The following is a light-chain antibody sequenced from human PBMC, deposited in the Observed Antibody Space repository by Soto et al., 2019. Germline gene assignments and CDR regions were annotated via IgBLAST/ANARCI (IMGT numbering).Light chain of an antibody. CDR3: QQLNSYPQT. CDR2: SAS. V-gene: IGKV1-9*01. J-gene: IGKJ5*01. Sequence: IQLTQSPSSLSASVGDRVTITCRASRGISSYLAWYQQKPGKAPKLLVYSASTLQGGVPSRFSGSGSGPDFTLTISSLQPEDSATYFCQQLNSYPQTFGQGTRL. CDR1: RGISSY.